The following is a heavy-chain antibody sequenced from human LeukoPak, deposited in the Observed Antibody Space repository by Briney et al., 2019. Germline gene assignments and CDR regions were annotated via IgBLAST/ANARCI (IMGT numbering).Heavy chain of an antibody. D-gene: IGHD2-21*01. CDR2: INHNGNVN. V-gene: IGHV3-7*03. J-gene: IGHJ4*02. Sequence: GGSLRLSCAASGFTFSSYWMNWARQAPGKGLEWVASINHNGNVNYYVDSVKGRFTISRDNSKNTLYLQINNLRAEDTAVYYCAKHGGYSESYFEYWGQGTLVTVSS. CDR3: AKHGGYSESYFEY. CDR1: GFTFSSYW.